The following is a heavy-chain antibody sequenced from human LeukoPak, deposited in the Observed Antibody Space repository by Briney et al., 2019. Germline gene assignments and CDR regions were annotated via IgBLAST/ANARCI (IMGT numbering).Heavy chain of an antibody. Sequence: GASVKVSCKTSGGIFSNYALNWVRQAPGQGPEWMGGIIRIFGTPIYAQKFQGRITITADQSTNTYYMELSSLRSDDTAVYYCVRVLYFQRSGYYYDYWGQGTLVTVSS. CDR1: GGIFSNYA. V-gene: IGHV1-69*13. D-gene: IGHD3-22*01. CDR3: VRVLYFQRSGYYYDY. CDR2: IIRIFGTP. J-gene: IGHJ4*02.